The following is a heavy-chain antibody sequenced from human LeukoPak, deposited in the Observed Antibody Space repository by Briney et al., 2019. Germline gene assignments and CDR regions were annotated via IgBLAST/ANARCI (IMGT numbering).Heavy chain of an antibody. Sequence: PSETLSLTCTVSGGSISGYYWSWIRQPPGKGLEWIGYIYYNGNTNYNASLKGRVTISVDTSKNQFSLNLTSVTAADTAVYYCARYYWIDDICYRTTWLDPWGQGTLVVVSS. CDR2: IYYNGNT. D-gene: IGHD3/OR15-3a*01. V-gene: IGHV4-59*01. CDR3: ARYYWIDDICYRTTWLDP. CDR1: GGSISGYY. J-gene: IGHJ5*02.